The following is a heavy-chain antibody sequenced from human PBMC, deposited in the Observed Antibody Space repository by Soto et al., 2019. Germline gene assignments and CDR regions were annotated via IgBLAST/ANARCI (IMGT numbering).Heavy chain of an antibody. CDR3: SGGTKLLVAFDI. V-gene: IGHV3-9*01. J-gene: IGHJ3*02. Sequence: GGSLRLSCAASGFTFDDYAMHWVRQAPGKGLEWVSGISWNSGSIGYADSVKGRFTISRDNAKNSLYLQMNSLRAEDTALYYCSGGTKLLVAFDIWGQGTMVTVSS. CDR2: ISWNSGSI. D-gene: IGHD2-15*01. CDR1: GFTFDDYA.